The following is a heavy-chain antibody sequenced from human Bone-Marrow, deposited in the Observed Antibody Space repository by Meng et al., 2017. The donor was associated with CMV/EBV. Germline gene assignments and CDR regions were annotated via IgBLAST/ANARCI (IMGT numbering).Heavy chain of an antibody. CDR3: AKEGPGENYDFWSGYVRYYLDH. CDR1: GFTFSSYA. V-gene: IGHV3-23*01. Sequence: GGSLRLSCAASGFTFSSYAMSWVRQAPGKGLEWVSAISGSGGSTYYADSVKGRFTISRDNSKNTLYLQMNSLRAEDTAVYYCAKEGPGENYDFWSGYVRYYLDHWGQGTLVTVSS. CDR2: ISGSGGST. J-gene: IGHJ4*02. D-gene: IGHD3-3*01.